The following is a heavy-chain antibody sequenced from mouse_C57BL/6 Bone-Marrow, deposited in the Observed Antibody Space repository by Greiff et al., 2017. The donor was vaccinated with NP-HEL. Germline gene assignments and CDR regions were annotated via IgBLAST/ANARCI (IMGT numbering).Heavy chain of an antibody. J-gene: IGHJ1*03. CDR3: ARGGDYYYGSKGYFDV. CDR1: GFTFSSYG. D-gene: IGHD1-1*01. CDR2: ISSGGSYT. V-gene: IGHV5-6*01. Sequence: EVQVVESGGDLVKPGGSLKLSCAASGFTFSSYGWSWVGRPQNKRREWFATISSGGSYTYYPDSVKGRFTISRDNAKNTLYLQMSSLKSEDTAMYYCARGGDYYYGSKGYFDVWGTGTTVTVSS.